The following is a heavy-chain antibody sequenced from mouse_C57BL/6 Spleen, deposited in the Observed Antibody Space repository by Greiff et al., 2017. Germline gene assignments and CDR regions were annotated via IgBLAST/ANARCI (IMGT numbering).Heavy chain of an antibody. Sequence: VQLQQSGAELVKPGASVTMSCKASGYTFTTYPMDWMKQNHGKSLEWIGYFHPNTDYTKSNEKFKGKATLTVAKSSRTVYCERRRLTCDDSAVDYGARGCDKDGGWLAYWGQGTLVTVSA. CDR2: FHPNTDYT. D-gene: IGHD1-3*01. CDR3: ARGCDKDGGWLAY. J-gene: IGHJ3*01. CDR1: GYTFTTYP. V-gene: IGHV1-47*01.